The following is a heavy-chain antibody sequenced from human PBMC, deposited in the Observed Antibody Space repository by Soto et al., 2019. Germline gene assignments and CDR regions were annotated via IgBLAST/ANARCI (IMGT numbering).Heavy chain of an antibody. J-gene: IGHJ4*02. V-gene: IGHV1-69*06. CDR1: GGSFNSYI. CDR3: ASDGPSIVGGTRALGN. Sequence: QVQLVQSGAEAKKPGSSVKVSCRASGGSFNSYILNWVRQAPGQGLEWMGGIIPVFGSVDYAQSFQDRVTITADKSTNTAYLEVTRLTSEDTAVYFCASDGPSIVGGTRALGNWGQGTLVTVSS. D-gene: IGHD1-26*01. CDR2: IIPVFGSV.